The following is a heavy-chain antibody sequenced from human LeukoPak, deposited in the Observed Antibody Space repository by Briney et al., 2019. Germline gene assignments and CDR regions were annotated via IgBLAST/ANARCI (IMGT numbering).Heavy chain of an antibody. Sequence: GESLKISCKGSGYNFANDWIGWVRQMPGKGLEWMGIIYPDDSDTIYSPSFQGQVIISADKSISTAYLQWSSLKASDTAMYYCARQTGRWLPDYYYYGMDVWGQGTTVTVSS. J-gene: IGHJ6*02. D-gene: IGHD6-19*01. CDR1: GYNFANDW. CDR2: IYPDDSDT. CDR3: ARQTGRWLPDYYYYGMDV. V-gene: IGHV5-51*01.